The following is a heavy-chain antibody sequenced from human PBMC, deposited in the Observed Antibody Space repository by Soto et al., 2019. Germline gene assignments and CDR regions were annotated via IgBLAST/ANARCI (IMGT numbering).Heavy chain of an antibody. CDR2: IDWDDDK. D-gene: IGHD4-4*01. Sequence: SGPTLLNPTQTLTLTCTFSGFSLSTSGMCVSWIRQPPGKALEWLALIDWDDDKYYSTSLKTRLTISKDTSKNQVVLTMTNMDPVDTATYYCARIPSATVTTGYYYYYGMDVWGQGTTVTVSS. CDR3: ARIPSATVTTGYYYYYGMDV. V-gene: IGHV2-70*01. J-gene: IGHJ6*02. CDR1: GFSLSTSGMC.